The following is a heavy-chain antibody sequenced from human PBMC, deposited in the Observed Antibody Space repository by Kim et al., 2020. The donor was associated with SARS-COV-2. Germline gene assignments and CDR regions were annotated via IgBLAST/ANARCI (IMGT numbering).Heavy chain of an antibody. CDR2: ISYDGSNK. J-gene: IGHJ2*01. D-gene: IGHD2-15*01. CDR3: ARGDMGYFDL. CDR1: GFTFSSYA. V-gene: IGHV3-30*04. Sequence: GGSLRLSCAASGFTFSSYAMHWVRQAPGKGLEWVAVISYDGSNKYYADSVKGRFTISRDNSKNTLYLQMNSLRAEDTAVYYCARGDMGYFDLWGRGTLVTVSS.